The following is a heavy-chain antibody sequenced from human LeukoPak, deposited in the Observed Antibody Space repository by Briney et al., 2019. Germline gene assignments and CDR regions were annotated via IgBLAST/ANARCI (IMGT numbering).Heavy chain of an antibody. Sequence: PGGSLRLSCAASGFTFSSYAMSWVRQAPGKGLEWVSAVSGSGGSTYYADSVKGRFTISRDNSKNTLYLQMNSLRAEDTAVYYCAKGGYIWGSYRLDWGQGTLVTVSS. V-gene: IGHV3-23*01. D-gene: IGHD3-16*02. CDR3: AKGGYIWGSYRLD. J-gene: IGHJ4*02. CDR1: GFTFSSYA. CDR2: VSGSGGST.